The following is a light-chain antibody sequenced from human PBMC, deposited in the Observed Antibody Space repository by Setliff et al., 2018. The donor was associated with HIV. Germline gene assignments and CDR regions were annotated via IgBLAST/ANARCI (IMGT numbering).Light chain of an antibody. CDR3: SSYSSSDALL. CDR1: SSDVGGYDY. Sequence: QSALTQPASVSGSPGQSITISCTGSSSDVGGYDYVSWYQQHPGKAPQLIIFDVSDRPSGVSHRFSGSKSGNTASLTISGLQAEDEAEYYRSSYSSSDALLFGAGTKVTVL. CDR2: DVS. J-gene: IGLJ2*01. V-gene: IGLV2-14*03.